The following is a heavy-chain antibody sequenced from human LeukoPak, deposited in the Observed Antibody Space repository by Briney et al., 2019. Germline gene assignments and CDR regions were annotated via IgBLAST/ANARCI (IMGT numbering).Heavy chain of an antibody. CDR3: ARDRWQQLEPDYGMDV. CDR1: GYTFTSYG. J-gene: IGHJ6*04. D-gene: IGHD6-13*01. V-gene: IGHV1-18*04. CDR2: ISAYNGNT. Sequence: ASVKVSCKASGYTFTSYGISWVRQAPGQGLEWMGWISAYNGNTNYAQKLQGRVTMTTDTSTSTAYMELRSLRSDDTAVYYCARDRWQQLEPDYGMDVWGKGTTVTVSS.